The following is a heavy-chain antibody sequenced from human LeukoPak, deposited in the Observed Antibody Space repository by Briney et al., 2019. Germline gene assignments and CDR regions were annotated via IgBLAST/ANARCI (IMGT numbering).Heavy chain of an antibody. CDR2: ISYDGSNQ. D-gene: IGHD3-22*01. J-gene: IGHJ4*02. V-gene: IGHV3-30*03. CDR3: ARDFYYYDSSGLLDY. Sequence: PGGSLRLSCAASGFTFSSYGMHWARQAPGKGLEWVAVISYDGSNQYYADSVKGRFTISRDNSKNTLYLQMNSLRVEDTAVYYCARDFYYYDSSGLLDYWGQGTLVTVSS. CDR1: GFTFSSYG.